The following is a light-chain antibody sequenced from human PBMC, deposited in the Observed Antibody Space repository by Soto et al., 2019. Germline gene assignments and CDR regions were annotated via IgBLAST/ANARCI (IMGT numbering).Light chain of an antibody. J-gene: IGKJ3*01. V-gene: IGKV1-8*01. Sequence: AIRMTQSPSSFSASTVDRVTITCLASQGISSYLAWYQQKPGKAPKLLIYSASTLQSGVPSRFSGSGSGTEFTLTISSLQSEDFATYFCQQYYSYPFTFGPGTKVDIK. CDR3: QQYYSYPFT. CDR2: SAS. CDR1: QGISSY.